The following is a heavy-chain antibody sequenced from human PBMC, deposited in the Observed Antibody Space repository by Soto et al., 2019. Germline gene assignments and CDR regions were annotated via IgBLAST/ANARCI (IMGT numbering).Heavy chain of an antibody. D-gene: IGHD5-12*01. Sequence: QVQLVESGGGVVQPGRSLRLSCAASGFTFSNYGMHWVRQAPGKGLEWVAVISYDGSNKYYADSVKGRFTISRDNSKNTLCLQMNSLRAEDTAVYYCAKHLGRDGYNLAYWGQGTLVTVSS. CDR2: ISYDGSNK. CDR1: GFTFSNYG. V-gene: IGHV3-30*18. J-gene: IGHJ4*02. CDR3: AKHLGRDGYNLAY.